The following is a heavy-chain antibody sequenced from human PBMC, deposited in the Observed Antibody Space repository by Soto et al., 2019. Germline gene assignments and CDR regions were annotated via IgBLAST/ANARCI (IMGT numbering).Heavy chain of an antibody. Sequence: LGESLKISCRTSGYRFTSYWIAWVRQMPGKGLEWMGIIFPSDSDTRYSPSFQGQVTISADRSTSTVFLQWASLKASDTAVYFCATKDKSGYFNWFDPWGQGTLVTVSS. J-gene: IGHJ5*02. CDR3: ATKDKSGYFNWFDP. V-gene: IGHV5-51*01. CDR2: IFPSDSDT. D-gene: IGHD3-22*01. CDR1: GYRFTSYW.